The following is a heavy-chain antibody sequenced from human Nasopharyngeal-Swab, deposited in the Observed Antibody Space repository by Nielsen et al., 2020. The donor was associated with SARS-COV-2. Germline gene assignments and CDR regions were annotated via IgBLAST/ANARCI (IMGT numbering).Heavy chain of an antibody. V-gene: IGHV1-69*04. CDR2: IIPILGIA. Sequence: SVKVSCKASGGTFSSYAISWVRQAPGQGLEWMGRIIPILGIANYAQKFQGRVTITADKSTSTAYMELSSLGSEDTAVYYCARAIVGATGDYWGQGTLVTVSS. J-gene: IGHJ4*02. CDR3: ARAIVGATGDY. D-gene: IGHD1-26*01. CDR1: GGTFSSYA.